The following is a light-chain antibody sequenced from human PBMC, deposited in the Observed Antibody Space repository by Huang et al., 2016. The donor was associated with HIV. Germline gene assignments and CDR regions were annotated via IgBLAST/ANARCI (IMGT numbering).Light chain of an antibody. CDR2: RAS. J-gene: IGKJ2*01. Sequence: DIQMTQSPSTLSASVGDRVTITCRASQNINTWLAWYQQKPGKAPKLLIYRASSLQSGVPSRFTGSGSGKEFTLTITSLQPDDLATYYCQQYNTYLYTFGQGTKLEIK. CDR3: QQYNTYLYT. V-gene: IGKV1-5*03. CDR1: QNINTW.